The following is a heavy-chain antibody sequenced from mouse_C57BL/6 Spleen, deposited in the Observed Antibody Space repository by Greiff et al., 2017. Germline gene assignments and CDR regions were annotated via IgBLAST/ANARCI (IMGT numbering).Heavy chain of an antibody. CDR3: ASNYWYFDV. CDR2: IWSGGST. CDR1: GFSLTSYG. V-gene: IGHV2-2*01. J-gene: IGHJ1*03. Sequence: VMLVESGPGLVQPSQSLSITCTVSGFSLTSYGVHWVRQSPGKGLEWLGVIWSGGSTDYNAAFISRLSISKDNSKSQVFFKMNSLQADDTAIYYCASNYWYFDVWGTGTTVTVSS.